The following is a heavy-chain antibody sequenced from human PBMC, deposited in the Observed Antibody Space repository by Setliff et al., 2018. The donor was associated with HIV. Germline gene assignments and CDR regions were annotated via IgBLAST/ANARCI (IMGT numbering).Heavy chain of an antibody. D-gene: IGHD6-13*01. CDR3: ATNREQLTMTYYYYYMDV. J-gene: IGHJ6*03. V-gene: IGHV1-69*13. CDR1: GGTFSSYA. CDR2: IIPFFGTT. Sequence: ASVKVSCKASGGTFSSYAISWVRRAPGQGPEWMGAIIPFFGTTKYAQRFQGRVTITADASTSTAYMELSSLRSEDTAVYYCATNREQLTMTYYYYYMDVWGKGTTVTVSS.